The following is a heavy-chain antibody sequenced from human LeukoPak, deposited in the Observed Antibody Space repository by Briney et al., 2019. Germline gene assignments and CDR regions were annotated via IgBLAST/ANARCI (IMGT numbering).Heavy chain of an antibody. CDR3: ASPSMTTVTTAVDP. Sequence: PGRSLRLSCAASGFTFSSYAMHWVRQAPGKGLEWVAVISYDGSNKYYADSVRGRFTISRDNSKNTLYLQMNSLRAEDTAVYYCASPSMTTVTTAVDPWGQGTLVTVSS. V-gene: IGHV3-30*04. CDR2: ISYDGSNK. CDR1: GFTFSSYA. J-gene: IGHJ5*02. D-gene: IGHD4-17*01.